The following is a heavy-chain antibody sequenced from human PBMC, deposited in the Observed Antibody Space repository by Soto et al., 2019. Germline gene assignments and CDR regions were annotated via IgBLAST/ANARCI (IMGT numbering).Heavy chain of an antibody. J-gene: IGHJ4*02. D-gene: IGHD3-10*01. V-gene: IGHV1-18*01. CDR1: GYTFTSYG. CDR3: AGVTSHRRPTYYYGSGSYPEFDY. CDR2: ISAYNGNT. Sequence: GASVKVSCKASGYTFTSYGISWVRQAPGQGIEWMGWISAYNGNTNYAQKLQGRVTMTTDTSTSTAYMELGSLRSDDTAVYYCAGVTSHRRPTYYYGSGSYPEFDYWGQGTLVSGS.